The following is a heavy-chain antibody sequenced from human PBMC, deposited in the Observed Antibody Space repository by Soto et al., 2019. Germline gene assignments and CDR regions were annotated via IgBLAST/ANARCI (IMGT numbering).Heavy chain of an antibody. V-gene: IGHV1-69*13. CDR3: ARGGAITGSLHYFDY. CDR1: GGTFSTNA. Sequence: SVKVSCKASGGTFSTNAFNWVRQAPGQGLEWMGGITPIFASVTSAQNSAQKFQGRLTITADEATSTVYMELSSLTFEDTAVYYCARGGAITGSLHYFDYWGRGNLVTVSS. D-gene: IGHD1-20*01. CDR2: ITPIFASVTSAQ. J-gene: IGHJ4*01.